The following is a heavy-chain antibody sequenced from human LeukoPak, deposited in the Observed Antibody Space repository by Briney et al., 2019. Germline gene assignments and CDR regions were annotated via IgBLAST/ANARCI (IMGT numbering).Heavy chain of an antibody. V-gene: IGHV4-30-4*01. CDR2: IYYSGST. CDR1: GGSISSGDYY. CDR3: ARVRYCSGGSCYPSVDI. D-gene: IGHD2-15*01. J-gene: IGHJ3*02. Sequence: PSQTLSLTCTVSGGSISSGDYYWSWIRQPPGKGLEWIGYIYYSGSTYYNPSLKSRVTISVDTSKNQFSLKLSSVTAADTAVYYCARVRYCSGGSCYPSVDIWGQGTMVTVSS.